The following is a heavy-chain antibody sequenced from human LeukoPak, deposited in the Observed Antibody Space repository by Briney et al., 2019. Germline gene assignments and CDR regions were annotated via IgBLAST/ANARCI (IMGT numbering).Heavy chain of an antibody. CDR2: ISAYNGNT. J-gene: IGHJ4*02. CDR3: ATQQLATGDY. D-gene: IGHD6-13*01. Sequence: ASVKVSCKASGYTFTSFGISWVRQAPGQGLERMGWISAYNGNTNYAQKLQGRVTMTTDTSTSTAYMELSRLRSDDTAVYYCATQQLATGDYWGQGTLVTVSS. CDR1: GYTFTSFG. V-gene: IGHV1-18*01.